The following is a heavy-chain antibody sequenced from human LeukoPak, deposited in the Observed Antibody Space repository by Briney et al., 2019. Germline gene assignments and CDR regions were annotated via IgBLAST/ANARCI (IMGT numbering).Heavy chain of an antibody. V-gene: IGHV4-39*07. D-gene: IGHD5-12*01. CDR1: GGSISSSSYY. J-gene: IGHJ6*03. CDR2: IYYSGST. CDR3: ARVSWPYYYMDV. Sequence: EASETLSLTCTVSGGSISSSSYYWGWIRQPPGKGLEWIGSIYYSGSTYYNPSLKSRVTISVDTSKNQFSLKLSSVTAADTAVYYCARVSWPYYYMDVWGKGTTVTVSS.